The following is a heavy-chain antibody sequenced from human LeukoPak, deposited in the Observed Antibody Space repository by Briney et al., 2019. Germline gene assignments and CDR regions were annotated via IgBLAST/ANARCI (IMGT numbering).Heavy chain of an antibody. Sequence: GGSLRLSCAASGFTFSSYGMHWVRQAPGKGLEWVAVISYDGSNKYYADSVKGRFTISRDNSKNTLYLQMNSLRAEDTALYYCAKDLAATIPVGFDYWGQGTLVTVSS. J-gene: IGHJ4*02. CDR2: ISYDGSNK. V-gene: IGHV3-30*18. CDR1: GFTFSSYG. D-gene: IGHD6-13*01. CDR3: AKDLAATIPVGFDY.